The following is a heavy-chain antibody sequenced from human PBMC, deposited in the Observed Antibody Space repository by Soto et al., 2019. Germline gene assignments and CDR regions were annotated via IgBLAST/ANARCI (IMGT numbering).Heavy chain of an antibody. Sequence: GGSLRLSCAASGFTFSDYYMSWIRQAPGKGLEWVSYISSSGSTIYYADSVKGRFTISRDNAKNSLYLQMNSLRAEDTAVYYCARDRFSEWLHSPYYYYGMDVCGQGTTVTVSS. V-gene: IGHV3-11*01. CDR2: ISSSGSTI. CDR1: GFTFSDYY. CDR3: ARDRFSEWLHSPYYYYGMDV. D-gene: IGHD3-3*01. J-gene: IGHJ6*02.